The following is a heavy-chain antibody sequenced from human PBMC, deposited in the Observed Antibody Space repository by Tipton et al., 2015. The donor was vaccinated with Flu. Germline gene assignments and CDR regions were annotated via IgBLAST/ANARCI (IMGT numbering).Heavy chain of an antibody. V-gene: IGHV3-33*01. CDR3: ARSEGYYYGSGSYYHFDY. D-gene: IGHD3-10*01. J-gene: IGHJ4*02. CDR2: IWYDGSNK. Sequence: SLRLSCAASGFTFSSYAMHWVRQAPGKGLEWVAGIWYDGSNKYYADSVKGRFTISRDNSKNTLYLQMNSLRAEDTAVYYCARSEGYYYGSGSYYHFDYWGQGTLVTVSS. CDR1: GFTFSSYA.